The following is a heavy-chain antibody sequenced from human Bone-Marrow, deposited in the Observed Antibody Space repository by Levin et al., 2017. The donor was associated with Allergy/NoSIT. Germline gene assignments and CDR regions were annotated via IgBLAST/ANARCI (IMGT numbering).Heavy chain of an antibody. CDR1: GFTFSSYA. V-gene: IGHV3-30*04. Sequence: GGSLRLSCAASGFTFSSYAMHWVRQAPGKGLEWVAVILYDGSNKYYADSVKGRFTISRDNFKNTLYLQMNSLRAEDTAVYYCASLSIVGATIGYFQHWGQGTLVTVSS. J-gene: IGHJ1*01. CDR2: ILYDGSNK. CDR3: ASLSIVGATIGYFQH. D-gene: IGHD1-26*01.